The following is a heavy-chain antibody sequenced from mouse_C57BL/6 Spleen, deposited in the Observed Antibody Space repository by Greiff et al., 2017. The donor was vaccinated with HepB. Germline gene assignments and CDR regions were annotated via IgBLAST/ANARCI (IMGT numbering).Heavy chain of an antibody. CDR1: GFTFSNYW. D-gene: IGHD1-1*01. CDR2: IRLKSDNYAT. J-gene: IGHJ4*01. CDR3: TGGYGSSYYYAMDY. V-gene: IGHV6-3*01. Sequence: EVQGVESGGGLVQPGGSMKLSCVASGFTFSNYWMNWVRQSPEKGLEWVAQIRLKSDNYATHYAESVKGRFTISRDDSKSSVYLQMNNLRAEDTGIYYCTGGYGSSYYYAMDYWGQGTSVTVSS.